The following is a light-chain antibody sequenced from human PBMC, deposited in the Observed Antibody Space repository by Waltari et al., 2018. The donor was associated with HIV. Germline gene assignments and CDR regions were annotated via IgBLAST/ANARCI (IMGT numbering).Light chain of an antibody. Sequence: QSVLSQPPSAPGTPGQRVTHSCSGGLSTIGRNSVSWYQQFSGMAPKLVIFRNDQRPPEVHDRFTGSKSGTSASLIITGLQSEDESDYYCAVWDDKLGAWLFGGGTRVTV. V-gene: IGLV1-47*01. CDR3: AVWDDKLGAWL. CDR1: LSTIGRNS. CDR2: RND. J-gene: IGLJ3*02.